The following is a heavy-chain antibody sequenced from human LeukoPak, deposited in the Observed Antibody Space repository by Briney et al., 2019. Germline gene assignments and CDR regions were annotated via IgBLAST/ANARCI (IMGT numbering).Heavy chain of an antibody. CDR1: GGTFSSYA. D-gene: IGHD3-10*01. CDR2: IIPIFGTA. Sequence: SVKVSCKASGGTFSSYATSWVRQAPGQGLEWMGGIIPIFGTANYAQKFQGRVTITTDESTSTAYMELSSLRSEDTAVYYCASSTSGSYYNGGFRENDYWGQGTLVTVSS. CDR3: ASSTSGSYYNGGFRENDY. J-gene: IGHJ4*02. V-gene: IGHV1-69*05.